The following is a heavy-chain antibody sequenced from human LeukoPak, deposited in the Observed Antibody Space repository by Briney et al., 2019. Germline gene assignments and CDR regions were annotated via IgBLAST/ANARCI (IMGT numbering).Heavy chain of an antibody. CDR2: ISGYNANT. D-gene: IGHD5-24*01. CDR3: ARIRDGYNDAYDL. V-gene: IGHV1-18*01. J-gene: IGHJ3*01. CDR1: GYSFTSYG. Sequence: ASVKVSCKASGYSFTSYGISWVRQAPGQGLEWMGWISGYNANTNYAQKLQGRVTLTRDTSTSTVYMELSSLRSEDTAIYYCARIRDGYNDAYDLWGQGTVVTVPS.